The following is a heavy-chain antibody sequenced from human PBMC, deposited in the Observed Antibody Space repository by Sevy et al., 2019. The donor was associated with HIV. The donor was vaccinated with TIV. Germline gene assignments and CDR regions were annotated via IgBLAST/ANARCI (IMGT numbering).Heavy chain of an antibody. Sequence: SETPSLTCTVSGGFISSYYWNWIRQPPGKGLEGIGYIYYSGNTNYNPSLQSLVTIPLDMSKNQFSLKLSSVTAADTAVYYCATGVAAADNWFDPWGQGTLVTVSS. CDR1: GGFISSYY. D-gene: IGHD6-13*01. CDR3: ATGVAAADNWFDP. V-gene: IGHV4-59*01. CDR2: IYYSGNT. J-gene: IGHJ5*02.